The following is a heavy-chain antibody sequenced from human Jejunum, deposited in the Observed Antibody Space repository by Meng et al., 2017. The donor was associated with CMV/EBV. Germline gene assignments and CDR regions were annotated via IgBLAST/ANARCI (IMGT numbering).Heavy chain of an antibody. Sequence: QITVEESRPTLVKPTQTLTLPCTFSGFSLTTTGVGVVWIRQPPGKALEWLAIIYWDGDRRYNPSLRSRLTIMKDTSGNQVVLKMADMDPVDTATYYCAQTSTGNIPFSYLFDYWGQGALVTVSS. CDR3: AQTSTGNIPFSYLFDY. D-gene: IGHD3-10*01. CDR1: GFSLTTTGVG. J-gene: IGHJ4*02. CDR2: IYWDGDR. V-gene: IGHV2-5*02.